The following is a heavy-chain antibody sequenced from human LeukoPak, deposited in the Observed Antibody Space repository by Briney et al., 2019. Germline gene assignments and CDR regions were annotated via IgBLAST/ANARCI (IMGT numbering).Heavy chain of an antibody. J-gene: IGHJ4*02. CDR1: GFTFDDYA. D-gene: IGHD5-24*01. Sequence: GGSLRLSCAASGFTFDDYAMHWVRQAPGKGLEWVSGISWNSGSIGYADSVKGRFTISRDNAKNSLYLRMNSLRAGDTALYYCAKGKMATHFDYWGQGTLVTVSS. CDR3: AKGKMATHFDY. V-gene: IGHV3-9*01. CDR2: ISWNSGSI.